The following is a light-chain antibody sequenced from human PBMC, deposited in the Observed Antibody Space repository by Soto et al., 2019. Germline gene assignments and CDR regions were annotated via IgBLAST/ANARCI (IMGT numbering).Light chain of an antibody. CDR1: QGIGHW. Sequence: DIQMTQSPSSVSASVGDRVTITCRASQGIGHWLVWYQQRPGKAPKLLIYAASSLQSGVPSRFSGSGSGTDFTLTISSLLPEDFAIYYCQQSYRIPWTFGQGTKVDIK. CDR2: AAS. V-gene: IGKV1-12*01. J-gene: IGKJ1*01. CDR3: QQSYRIPWT.